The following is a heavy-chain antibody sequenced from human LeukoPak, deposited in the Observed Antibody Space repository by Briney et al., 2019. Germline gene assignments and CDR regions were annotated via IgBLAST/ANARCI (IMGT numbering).Heavy chain of an antibody. V-gene: IGHV1-18*01. CDR3: AGDINKRKIDDAFDN. J-gene: IGHJ3*02. Sequence: GSSVKVSCKASGYTFTSYGISWVRQPPAQGNEWMGWISAYNGNTNYAHKLQGRVTITTDTSTSKAYMEQRSLRSNDNPAHYCAGDINKRKIDDAFDNWGQGTMVTVSS. CDR2: ISAYNGNT. CDR1: GYTFTSYG. D-gene: IGHD1-14*01.